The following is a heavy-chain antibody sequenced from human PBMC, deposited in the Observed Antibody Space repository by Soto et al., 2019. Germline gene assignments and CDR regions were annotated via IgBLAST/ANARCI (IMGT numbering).Heavy chain of an antibody. CDR2: ISGLNGKT. J-gene: IGHJ6*02. CDR3: ARDDDAGAVAPDV. V-gene: IGHV1-18*01. Sequence: QVQLVQSGAEVRKPGASVKVSCKASGYTFTNYGISWVRQAPGQGLEWMGWISGLNGKTTHAQTLQGRFTMTAATSTGTAYMELRSLRSDDTAMYYCARDDDAGAVAPDVWGQGTPVTVSS. CDR1: GYTFTNYG. D-gene: IGHD6-19*01.